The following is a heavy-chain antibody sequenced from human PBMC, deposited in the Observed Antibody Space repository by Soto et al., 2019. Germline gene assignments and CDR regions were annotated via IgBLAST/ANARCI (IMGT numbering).Heavy chain of an antibody. CDR1: GGTFSSYA. CDR2: IIPIFGTA. CDR3: AITYKRALVGKYYFDY. D-gene: IGHD1-26*01. Sequence: QVQLVQSGAEVKKPGSSVKVSCKASGGTFSSYAISWVRQAPGQGLEWMGGIIPIFGTANYAQKFQGRVTITADESTSTAYMELRSLRSEDTAVYYCAITYKRALVGKYYFDYWGQGTLVTVSS. V-gene: IGHV1-69*01. J-gene: IGHJ4*02.